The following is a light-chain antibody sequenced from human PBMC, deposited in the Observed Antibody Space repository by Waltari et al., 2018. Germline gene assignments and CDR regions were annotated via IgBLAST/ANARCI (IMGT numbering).Light chain of an antibody. CDR2: DAP. CDR1: QAITTP. J-gene: IGKJ2*01. CDR3: QQFHSLPYT. V-gene: IGKV1-33*01. Sequence: TGKPTQAITTPLSWFQQKPGEAPRLLTYDAPTFQPGVPSRFSGTGSATGFSLTITSLQLDDSATYYCQQFHSLPYTFARGTKLHIK.